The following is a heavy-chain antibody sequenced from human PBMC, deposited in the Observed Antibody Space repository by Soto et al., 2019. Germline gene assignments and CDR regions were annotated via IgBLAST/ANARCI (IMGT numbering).Heavy chain of an antibody. V-gene: IGHV4-31*03. J-gene: IGHJ5*02. CDR2: IYYSGST. Sequence: KPSETLSLTCTVSGGSISSGGYYWSWIRQHPGKGLEWIGYIYYSGSTYYNPSLKSRVTISVDTSKNQFSLKLSSVTAADTAVYYCARVNYGSGDNGWFDPWGQGTLVTVSS. CDR1: GGSISSGGYY. CDR3: ARVNYGSGDNGWFDP. D-gene: IGHD3-10*01.